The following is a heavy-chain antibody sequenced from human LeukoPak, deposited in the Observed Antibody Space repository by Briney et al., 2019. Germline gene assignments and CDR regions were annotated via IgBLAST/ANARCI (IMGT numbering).Heavy chain of an antibody. CDR3: TRPIYDSSGYYLDY. J-gene: IGHJ4*02. CDR2: IRSKTYGGAT. Sequence: GGSLRRSCTASGFTFGDYAMSWVRQAPGKGLEGGGFIRSKTYGGATEYAACVKGRFTISRDDSKSTAYLQMNSLKTEDTAVYYCTRPIYDSSGYYLDYWGQGTLVTVSS. D-gene: IGHD3-22*01. V-gene: IGHV3-49*04. CDR1: GFTFGDYA.